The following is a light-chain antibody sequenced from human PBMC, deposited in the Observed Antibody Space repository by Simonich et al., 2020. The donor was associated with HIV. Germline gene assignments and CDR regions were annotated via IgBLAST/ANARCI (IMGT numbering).Light chain of an antibody. V-gene: IGKV4-1*01. Sequence: DIVMTQSPDSLAVSLGERATINCKSSQSVLYNSNNKNYLVGYQQKPGQPPKLLIYWASTRESGVPDRFSGSGSGTDFTLTISSLQAEDVAVYYCQQYYSTPRTFGQGTKVEIK. CDR3: QQYYSTPRT. CDR2: WAS. J-gene: IGKJ1*01. CDR1: QSVLYNSNNKNY.